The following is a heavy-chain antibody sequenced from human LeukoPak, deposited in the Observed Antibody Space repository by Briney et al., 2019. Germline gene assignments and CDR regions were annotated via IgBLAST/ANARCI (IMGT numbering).Heavy chain of an antibody. CDR1: GFTFSSFW. Sequence: GGSLRLSCAASGFTFSSFWMHWVRQAPGKGLEWVSSISSSSSYIYYADSVKGRFTISRDNAKNSLYLQMNSLRAEDTAVYYCARGAVTTYGIDYWGQGTLVTVSS. V-gene: IGHV3-21*01. J-gene: IGHJ4*02. CDR3: ARGAVTTYGIDY. CDR2: ISSSSSYI. D-gene: IGHD4-17*01.